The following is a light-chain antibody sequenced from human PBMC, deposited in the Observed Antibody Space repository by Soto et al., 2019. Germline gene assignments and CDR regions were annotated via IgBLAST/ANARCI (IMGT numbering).Light chain of an antibody. CDR3: CSYTGSNTLL. V-gene: IGLV2-8*01. Sequence: QSALTQPPSASGSPGQSVTIYCTGTSSDVGGYNYVSWYQQYPGKAPKLMIYEVTARPSGVPDRFSGSKSGNTASLTISGLQAEDEADYYCCSYTGSNTLLFGGGTKLTVL. CDR2: EVT. J-gene: IGLJ3*02. CDR1: SSDVGGYNY.